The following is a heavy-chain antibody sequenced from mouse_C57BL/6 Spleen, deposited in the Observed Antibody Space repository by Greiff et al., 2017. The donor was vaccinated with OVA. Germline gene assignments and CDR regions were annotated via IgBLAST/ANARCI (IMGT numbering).Heavy chain of an antibody. J-gene: IGHJ4*01. Sequence: VQLQQSGAELVKPGASVKISCKASGYAFSSYWMNWVKQRPGKGLEWIGQIYPGDGDTNYNGKFKGKATLTADKSSSAAYMQRSSLTSEDSAVYFCARGDYASMDYWGQGTSVTVSS. CDR2: IYPGDGDT. CDR3: ARGDYASMDY. V-gene: IGHV1-80*01. D-gene: IGHD2-4*01. CDR1: GYAFSSYW.